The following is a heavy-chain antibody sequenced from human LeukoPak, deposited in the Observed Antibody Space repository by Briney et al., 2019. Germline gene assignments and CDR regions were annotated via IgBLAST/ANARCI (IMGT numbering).Heavy chain of an antibody. CDR2: INPSGGST. D-gene: IGHD1-26*01. CDR3: ARDSNKWDFDY. CDR1: GYTFTSYY. J-gene: IGHJ4*02. Sequence: ASVKVSSKASGYTFTSYYMHWVRQAPGQGLEWMGIINPSGGSTSYAQKFQGRVTMTRDTSTSTVYMELSSLRSEDTAVYYCARDSNKWDFDYWGQGTLVTVSS. V-gene: IGHV1-46*01.